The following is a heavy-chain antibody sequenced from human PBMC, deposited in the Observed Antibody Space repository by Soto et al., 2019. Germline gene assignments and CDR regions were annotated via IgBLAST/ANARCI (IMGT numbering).Heavy chain of an antibody. V-gene: IGHV3-23*01. D-gene: IGHD2-8*01. CDR2: ISCSGGST. CDR3: AKDTNGEWKKVIDF. J-gene: IGHJ4*02. Sequence: KGLEWVSAISCSGGSTYYADSVKGRLTISRDNAKNTLYLQMNSLRAENTDFYYCAKDTNGEWKKVIDFRGKGTSVTVTS.